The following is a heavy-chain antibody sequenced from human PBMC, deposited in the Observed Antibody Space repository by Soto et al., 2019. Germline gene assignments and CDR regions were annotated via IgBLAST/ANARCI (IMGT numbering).Heavy chain of an antibody. V-gene: IGHV3-23*01. CDR1: GFTFSLFA. J-gene: IGHJ4*02. CDR2: ISGSGGST. D-gene: IGHD7-27*01. Sequence: GCLKISCAASGFTFSLFAMSWVRKSPGKGLEWVSTISGSGGSTYYADAVKGRFTISRDNSMDTLYLQMKSLRVEDTARYYCAKEVSLGSTVDLGYWGQGSLVTVSS. CDR3: AKEVSLGSTVDLGY.